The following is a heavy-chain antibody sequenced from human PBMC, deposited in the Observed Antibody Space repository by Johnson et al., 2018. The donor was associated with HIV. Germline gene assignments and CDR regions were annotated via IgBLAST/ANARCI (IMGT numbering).Heavy chain of an antibody. D-gene: IGHD2-21*02. CDR3: AKDLVVTAPGAFDI. V-gene: IGHV3-23*04. J-gene: IGHJ3*02. Sequence: VQLVESGGGLVQPGGSLRLSCAASGFTFSSYAMSWVRQAPGKGLEWVYAISGSGGSTYYADSVQGRFPISSANSKNTLYRQMSSLRAEDTAVYYCAKDLVVTAPGAFDIWGQGTMVTVSS. CDR1: GFTFSSYA. CDR2: ISGSGGST.